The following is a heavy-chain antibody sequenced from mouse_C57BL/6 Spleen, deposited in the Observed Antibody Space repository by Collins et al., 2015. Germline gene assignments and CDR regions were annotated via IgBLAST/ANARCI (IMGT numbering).Heavy chain of an antibody. CDR2: INTETGEP. V-gene: IGHV9-2-1*01. J-gene: IGHJ2*01. CDR1: GYTFTDYS. D-gene: IGHD2-1*01. Sequence: QIQLVQSGPELKKPGETVKISCKASGYTFTDYSMHWVKQAPGKGLKWMGWINTETGEPTYADDFKGRFAFSLETSASTAYLQINNLKNEDTATYFCARGDYGNYPFDYWGQGTTLTVSS. CDR3: ARGDYGNYPFDY.